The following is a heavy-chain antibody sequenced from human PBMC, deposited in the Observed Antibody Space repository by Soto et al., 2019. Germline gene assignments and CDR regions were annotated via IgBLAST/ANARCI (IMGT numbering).Heavy chain of an antibody. D-gene: IGHD1-7*01. CDR3: VEDLTGTTGA. CDR1: GFTFSRSE. V-gene: IGHV3-48*03. J-gene: IGHJ5*02. CDR2: ISISGDTI. Sequence: EVQLLESGGGLVQPGGSLRLSCAASGFTFSRSELNWVRQAPEKGLEWVSYISISGDTINYADSVKGRFTISRDNVENSLYLQMNSLRVEDTAIYYCVEDLTGTTGAWGQGTLVTVSS.